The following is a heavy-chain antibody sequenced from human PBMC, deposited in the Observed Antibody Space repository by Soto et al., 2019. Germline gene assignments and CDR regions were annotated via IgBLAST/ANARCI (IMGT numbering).Heavy chain of an antibody. CDR2: ISYSGRS. Sequence: QVQLQESGPGLVKPSQTLSLTCSVSGGSITSGGFYWSWVRQHPEEGLEWLGYISYSGRSFYTPSPEGPLSNSLETSNNQIFLRVNSVTVADTGVYYCARSGFRSSWDQWMGYCGPGTLVTVSS. J-gene: IGHJ4*02. V-gene: IGHV4-31*01. D-gene: IGHD2-2*01. CDR1: GGSITSGGFY. CDR3: ARSGFRSSWDQWMGY.